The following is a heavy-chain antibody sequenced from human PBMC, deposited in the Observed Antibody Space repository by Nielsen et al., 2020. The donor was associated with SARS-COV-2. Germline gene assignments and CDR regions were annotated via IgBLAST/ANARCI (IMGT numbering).Heavy chain of an antibody. J-gene: IGHJ4*02. CDR1: EYTFTSDH. CDR3: ARDRLGNGYYDSI. D-gene: IGHD3-22*01. CDR2: INPSGDYT. V-gene: IGHV1-46*01. Sequence: ASVKVSCKTSEYTFTSDHMHWVRQAPGQGFEWMGIINPSGDYTTYAQKFQGRVTITADESTSTAYMELSSLRSEDTAVYYCARDRLGNGYYDSIWGQGTLVTVSS.